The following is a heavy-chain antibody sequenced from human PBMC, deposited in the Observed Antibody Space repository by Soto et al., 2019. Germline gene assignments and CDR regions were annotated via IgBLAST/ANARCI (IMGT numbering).Heavy chain of an antibody. CDR3: ASDPLSSGSYSKPKSVGWFDP. D-gene: IGHD1-26*01. J-gene: IGHJ5*02. V-gene: IGHV3-33*01. CDR1: GFTFSSYG. Sequence: QVQLVESGGGVVQPGRSLRLSCAASGFTFSSYGMHWVRQAPGKGLEWVAVIWYDGSNKYYADSVKGRFTISRDNSKNTLYGQMNSLRAEDTAVYYCASDPLSSGSYSKPKSVGWFDPWVQGTLVTVS. CDR2: IWYDGSNK.